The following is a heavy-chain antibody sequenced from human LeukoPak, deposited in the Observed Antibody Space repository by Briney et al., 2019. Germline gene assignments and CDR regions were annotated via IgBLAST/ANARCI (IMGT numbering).Heavy chain of an antibody. J-gene: IGHJ3*02. CDR3: AKEIGYASGSPHAFDI. D-gene: IGHD3-10*01. CDR2: MAYDGSNK. V-gene: IGHV3-30*18. CDR1: GFTFSSYG. Sequence: PGRSLRLSCAASGFTFSSYGMHWVRQAPGKGLGWVAVMAYDGSNKFYADSVKGRFTISRDNSKNTLYLQMNSLRAEDTAVYYCAKEIGYASGSPHAFDIWGQGTMVTVSS.